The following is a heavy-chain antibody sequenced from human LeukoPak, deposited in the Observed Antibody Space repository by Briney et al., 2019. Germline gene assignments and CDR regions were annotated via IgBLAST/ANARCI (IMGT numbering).Heavy chain of an antibody. D-gene: IGHD1-1*01. Sequence: GGSLRLSCAASGFTFSSYEMNWVRQAPGKGLEWVSSISSSSGSIYYADSVKGRFTISRDNAKNSLYLQMNSLRAEDTAVYYCAGDWNYYSCWGQGTLVTVSS. J-gene: IGHJ4*02. CDR2: ISSSSGSI. CDR1: GFTFSSYE. V-gene: IGHV3-21*01. CDR3: AGDWNYYSC.